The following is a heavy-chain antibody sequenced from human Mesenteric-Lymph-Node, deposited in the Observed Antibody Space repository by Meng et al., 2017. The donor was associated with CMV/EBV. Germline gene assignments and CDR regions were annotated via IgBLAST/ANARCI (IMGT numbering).Heavy chain of an antibody. J-gene: IGHJ6*02. Sequence: GESLKISCAASGFTFSSYAMHWVRQAPGKGLEWVAVISYDGSNKYYADSVKGRFTISRDNAKNSLYLQMNSLRAEDTAVYYCARDRPDRYCSSTSCYLVYYGMDVWGQGTTVTVSS. CDR2: ISYDGSNK. D-gene: IGHD2-2*01. V-gene: IGHV3-30*04. CDR1: GFTFSSYA. CDR3: ARDRPDRYCSSTSCYLVYYGMDV.